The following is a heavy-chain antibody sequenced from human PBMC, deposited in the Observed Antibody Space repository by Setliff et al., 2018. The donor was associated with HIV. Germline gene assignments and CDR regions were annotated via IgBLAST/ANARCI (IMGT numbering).Heavy chain of an antibody. V-gene: IGHV4-59*01. J-gene: IGHJ3*01. Sequence: TLSLTCTVSGDSITTNYWSWIRQSPGKGLEWIGSIYYGGCTNYNPSLKSRVTISLDTSRNQVFLNLTSVTAADTAVYYCARSIKAALRAGAFDVWGQGTMVTVSS. CDR1: GDSITTNY. D-gene: IGHD2-15*01. CDR2: IYYGGCT. CDR3: ARSIKAALRAGAFDV.